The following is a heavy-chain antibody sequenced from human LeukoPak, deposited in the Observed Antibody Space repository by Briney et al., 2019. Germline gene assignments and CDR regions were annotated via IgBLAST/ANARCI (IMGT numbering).Heavy chain of an antibody. CDR3: ASVGENYGSGGDYFDY. D-gene: IGHD3-10*01. V-gene: IGHV1-46*01. Sequence: ASVKVSCKASGYTLSSYYMHWVRQAPGQGLEWMGIIYPSGGSTNYAQKFQGRVTMTSDTSTSTVYMELSSLRSEDTAVYYCASVGENYGSGGDYFDYWGQGTLVTVSS. J-gene: IGHJ4*02. CDR2: IYPSGGST. CDR1: GYTLSSYY.